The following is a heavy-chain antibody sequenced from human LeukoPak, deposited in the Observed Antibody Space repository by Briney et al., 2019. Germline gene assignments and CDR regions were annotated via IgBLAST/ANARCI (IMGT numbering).Heavy chain of an antibody. D-gene: IGHD5-18*01. CDR2: INPDNGGT. J-gene: IGHJ3*02. CDR3: ARGPNTAAFDI. Sequence: ASVKVSCKASGYTFTGYYMHWFRQAPGRGLEWMGWINPDNGGTDSAQKFRGRVTMTSDTSISTAYMELSGLISDDTAVYFCARGPNTAAFDIWGQGTMVTVSS. V-gene: IGHV1-2*02. CDR1: GYTFTGYY.